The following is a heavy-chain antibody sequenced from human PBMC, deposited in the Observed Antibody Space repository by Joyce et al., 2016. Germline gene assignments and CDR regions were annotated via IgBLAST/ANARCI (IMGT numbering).Heavy chain of an antibody. Sequence: VQVVESGGGLIQRGGSLRLSCAVSGFTVSSDFMMWVRQAQGKGLEWVSTIYSGTDSTHYAASVEGRFTISRDNSKNTLSLQMNTLRGEDTARYYCATRGAWGKGTTVTVSS. J-gene: IGHJ6*04. CDR2: IYSGTDST. CDR1: GFTVSSDF. CDR3: ATRGA. V-gene: IGHV3-53*01.